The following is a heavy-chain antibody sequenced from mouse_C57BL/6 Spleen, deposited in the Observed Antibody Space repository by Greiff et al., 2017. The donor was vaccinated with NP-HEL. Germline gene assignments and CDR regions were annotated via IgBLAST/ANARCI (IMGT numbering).Heavy chain of an antibody. J-gene: IGHJ1*03. V-gene: IGHV5-12*01. CDR1: GFTFSDYY. Sequence: EVQLVESGGGLVQPGGSLKLSCAASGFTFSDYYMYWVRQTPEKRLEWVAYISNGGGSTYYPDTVKGRFTISRDNAKNTLYLQMSRLKSEDTAMYYCARIYYGNYWYFDVWGTGTTVTVSS. CDR2: ISNGGGST. D-gene: IGHD2-1*01. CDR3: ARIYYGNYWYFDV.